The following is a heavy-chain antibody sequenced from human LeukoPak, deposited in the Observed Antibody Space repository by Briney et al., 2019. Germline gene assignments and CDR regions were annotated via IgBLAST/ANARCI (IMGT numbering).Heavy chain of an antibody. CDR2: ISTDNGNI. D-gene: IGHD6-6*01. J-gene: IGHJ4*02. Sequence: ASVKVSCKASGYTFTSYGISWVRQAPGQGLEWVGWISTDNGNINYAQKLQGRVTMTTDTSTSTAYMELRSLTSDDTAVYYCARPRGQPVELDFWGQGTLVTVSS. CDR3: ARPRGQPVELDF. CDR1: GYTFTSYG. V-gene: IGHV1-18*01.